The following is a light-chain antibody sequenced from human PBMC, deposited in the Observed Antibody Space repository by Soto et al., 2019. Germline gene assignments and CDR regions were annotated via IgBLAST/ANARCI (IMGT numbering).Light chain of an antibody. CDR3: QQYGSSPQT. V-gene: IGKV3-20*01. CDR2: DAS. J-gene: IGKJ1*01. CDR1: QSVSSNY. Sequence: ESVLTQSPCTLSLSPGEIATLSFRASQSVSSNYLAWYQQKPGQAPRLLIYDASNRATGIPARFSGSGSGTDFTLTISRLEPEDFAVYYCQQYGSSPQTFGQGTKVDIK.